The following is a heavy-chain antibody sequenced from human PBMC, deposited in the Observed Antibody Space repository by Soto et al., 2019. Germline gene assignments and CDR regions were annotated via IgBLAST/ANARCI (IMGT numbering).Heavy chain of an antibody. Sequence: QVQLQESGPGLVKPSGTLSLTCTVSGDSVRSGSFSWSWIRQPPGKGLEWIGYISYTGNTNYNPSLKSRVTISVDTSKNQFSLNLRSVTAADTALYYCARGYSGYDYRYWGQGTLVTVSS. CDR3: ARGYSGYDYRY. V-gene: IGHV4-61*01. CDR1: GDSVRSGSFS. J-gene: IGHJ4*02. CDR2: ISYTGNT. D-gene: IGHD5-12*01.